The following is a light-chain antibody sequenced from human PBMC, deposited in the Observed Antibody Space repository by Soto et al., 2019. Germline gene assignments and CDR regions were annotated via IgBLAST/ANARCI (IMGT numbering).Light chain of an antibody. CDR2: GAS. CDR3: QQYVTSPWA. J-gene: IGKJ1*01. CDR1: QSVSSSF. Sequence: EIVLTQSPGTLSLSPGERATISCRASQSVSSSFLAWYQQKPGQAPSLLIYGASNRATGIPDRFSGSGSGTDFTLTISILEPEDFAVYYCQQYVTSPWAFGQGTKGAIE. V-gene: IGKV3-20*01.